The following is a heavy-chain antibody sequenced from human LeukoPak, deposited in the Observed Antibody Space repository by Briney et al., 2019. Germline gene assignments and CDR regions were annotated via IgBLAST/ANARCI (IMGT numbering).Heavy chain of an antibody. Sequence: ASVKVSCKASGYTFTGYYMHWVRQAPGKGLEWMGGFDPEDGETIYAQKFQGRVTMTEDTSTDTAYMELSSLRSEDTAVYYCATTSDYDNPDYWGQGTLVTVSS. CDR1: GYTFTGYY. D-gene: IGHD3-16*01. V-gene: IGHV1-24*01. CDR3: ATTSDYDNPDY. J-gene: IGHJ4*02. CDR2: FDPEDGET.